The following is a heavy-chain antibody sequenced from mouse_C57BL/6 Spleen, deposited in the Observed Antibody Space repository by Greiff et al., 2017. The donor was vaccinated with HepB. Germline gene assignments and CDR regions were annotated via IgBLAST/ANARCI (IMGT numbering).Heavy chain of an antibody. V-gene: IGHV2-2*01. J-gene: IGHJ4*01. CDR2: IWSGGST. CDR1: GFSLTSYG. CDR3: ARMALLYYYAMDY. Sequence: VKLVESGPGLVQPSQSLSITCTVSGFSLTSYGVHWVRQSPGKGLEWLGVIWSGGSTDYNAAFISRLSISKDNSKSQVFFKMNSLQADDTAIYYCARMALLYYYAMDYWGQGTSVTVSS. D-gene: IGHD2-10*01.